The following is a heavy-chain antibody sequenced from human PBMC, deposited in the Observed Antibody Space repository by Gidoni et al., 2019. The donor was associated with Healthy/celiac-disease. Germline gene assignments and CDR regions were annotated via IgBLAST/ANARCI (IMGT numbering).Heavy chain of an antibody. J-gene: IGHJ6*02. CDR3: ARGSYPLAYCGGDCYGPSGMDV. CDR2: ISSSGSTI. D-gene: IGHD2-21*02. Sequence: QVQLVESGGGLVKPGGSLRLSCAASGFTFSAYYMSWIRQAPGKGLEWVSYISSSGSTIYYADSVKGRFTISRDNAKNSLYLQMNSLRAEDTAVYYCARGSYPLAYCGGDCYGPSGMDVWGQGTTVTVSS. CDR1: GFTFSAYY. V-gene: IGHV3-11*01.